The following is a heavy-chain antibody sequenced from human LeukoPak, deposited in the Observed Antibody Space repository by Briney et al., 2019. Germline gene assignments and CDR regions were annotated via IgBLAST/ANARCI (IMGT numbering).Heavy chain of an antibody. CDR2: IYPTGTT. D-gene: IGHD4-23*01. Sequence: PSETLSLTCAVSVASISSGCYLWTWIRQFPGKGLEWIGYIYPTGTTYYNPSLKSRVAMSVDTSENQFSLNVTSMTAADMAVYYCARVRWVNYYYGMDVWGQGATVTVSS. CDR1: VASISSGCYL. V-gene: IGHV4-31*11. J-gene: IGHJ6*02. CDR3: ARVRWVNYYYGMDV.